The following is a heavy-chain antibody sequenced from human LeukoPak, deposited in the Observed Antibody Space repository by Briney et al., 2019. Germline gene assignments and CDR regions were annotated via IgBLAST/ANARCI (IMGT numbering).Heavy chain of an antibody. CDR3: TRGSIAYYYMDV. CDR1: GGSISSYY. D-gene: IGHD3-22*01. CDR2: IYYSGST. V-gene: IGHV4-59*01. Sequence: SETLSLTCTVSGGSISSYYWSWIRQPPGRGLEWIGYIYYSGSTNYNPSLKSRVTISVDTSKNQFSLKLSSVTAADTAVYYCTRGSIAYYYMDVWGKGTTVTISS. J-gene: IGHJ6*03.